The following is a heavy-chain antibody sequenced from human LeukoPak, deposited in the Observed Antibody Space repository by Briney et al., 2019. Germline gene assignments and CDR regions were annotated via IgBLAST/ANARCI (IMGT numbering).Heavy chain of an antibody. V-gene: IGHV1-3*03. D-gene: IGHD6-19*01. CDR3: ARGGQQWRGGNYFDS. J-gene: IGHJ4*02. CDR1: GYDFTKYA. Sequence: GASVKVSCKASGYDFTKYAVQWVRQAPGQSLEWMGWITTGRGETRYSQDFQRRITLTRDKSANTVYMDLSDLTSEDTAIYYCARGGQQWRGGNYFDSWGQGTLVAVSS. CDR2: ITTGRGET.